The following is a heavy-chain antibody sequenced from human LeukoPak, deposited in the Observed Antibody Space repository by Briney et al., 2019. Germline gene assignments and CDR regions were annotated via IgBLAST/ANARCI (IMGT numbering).Heavy chain of an antibody. CDR3: ARGPEYSTWVPDPDAEYFQH. J-gene: IGHJ1*01. V-gene: IGHV3-30*04. CDR1: GFTFSSYA. CDR2: ISYDGSNK. Sequence: GGSLRLSCAASGFTFSSYAVHWVRQAPGKGLEWVALISYDGSNKYYADSVKGRLTISRDNSKNTLYLQMNSLRAEDTAVYYCARGPEYSTWVPDPDAEYFQHWGQGTLVTVSS. D-gene: IGHD6-6*01.